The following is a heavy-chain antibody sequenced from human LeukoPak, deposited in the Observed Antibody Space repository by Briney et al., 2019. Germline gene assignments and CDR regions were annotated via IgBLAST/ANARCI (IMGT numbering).Heavy chain of an antibody. D-gene: IGHD1-26*01. V-gene: IGHV4-34*01. CDR3: AREGLGSQSVY. J-gene: IGHJ4*02. CDR1: GGSFSGYY. CDR2: INHSGST. Sequence: SETLSLTCAVYGGSFSGYYWSWIRQPPGKGLEWIGEINHSGSTNYNPSLKSRATISIDRSKNQFSLKLNSVTAADTAVYYCAREGLGSQSVYWGQGTLVTVSS.